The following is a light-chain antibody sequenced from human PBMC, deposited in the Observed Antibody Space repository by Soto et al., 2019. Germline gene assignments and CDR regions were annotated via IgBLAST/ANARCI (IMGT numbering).Light chain of an antibody. J-gene: IGLJ1*01. CDR3: CSYAGSSTAV. Sequence: QSALTQPASVSGSPGQSITISCTGTSSDVGSYNLVSWYQQHPGKATKLMIYEVSKRPSGVSNRFSGSKSGNTASLTISGLQAEDEADYYCCSYAGSSTAVFGTWTKLTVL. CDR2: EVS. V-gene: IGLV2-23*02. CDR1: SSDVGSYNL.